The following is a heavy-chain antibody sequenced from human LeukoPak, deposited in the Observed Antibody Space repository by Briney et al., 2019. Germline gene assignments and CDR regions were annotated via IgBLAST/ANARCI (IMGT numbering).Heavy chain of an antibody. Sequence: ASVKVSCKASGYTXTSYGITWVRQAPGQGLEWMGWTSTYNGNTNYAQKFQGRVTMTTDTSTSKAYMELRSLRSDDTAVYYCARVIGGGFCSSTSCLPRDVWGQGTTVTVS. CDR2: TSTYNGNT. J-gene: IGHJ6*02. D-gene: IGHD2-2*01. CDR1: GYTXTSYG. V-gene: IGHV1-18*01. CDR3: ARVIGGGFCSSTSCLPRDV.